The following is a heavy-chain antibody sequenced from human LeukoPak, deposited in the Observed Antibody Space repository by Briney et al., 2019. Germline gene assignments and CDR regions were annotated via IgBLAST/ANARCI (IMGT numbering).Heavy chain of an antibody. J-gene: IGHJ4*02. D-gene: IGHD2-15*01. V-gene: IGHV3-21*01. Sequence: GGSLRLSCAASGFTFSSYSKNWVRQAPGKGLEWASSISSSSSYIYYADSVKGRFTISRDNAKNSLYLQMNSLRAEDTAVYYCARSLVGDYYFDYWGQGTLVTVSS. CDR2: ISSSSSYI. CDR3: ARSLVGDYYFDY. CDR1: GFTFSSYS.